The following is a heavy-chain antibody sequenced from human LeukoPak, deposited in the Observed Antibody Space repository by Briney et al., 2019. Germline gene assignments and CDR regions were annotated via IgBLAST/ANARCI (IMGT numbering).Heavy chain of an antibody. J-gene: IGHJ4*02. CDR3: ARGLDGYNYGYYFDY. V-gene: IGHV4-59*01. CDR1: GGSISSYY. Sequence: PSQTLSLTCTVSGGSISSYYWSWIRQPPGKGLEWIGYIYYSGSTNYNPSLKSRVTISVDTSKNQFSLKLGSVTAADTAVYYCARGLDGYNYGYYFDYWGQGTLVTVSS. D-gene: IGHD5-24*01. CDR2: IYYSGST.